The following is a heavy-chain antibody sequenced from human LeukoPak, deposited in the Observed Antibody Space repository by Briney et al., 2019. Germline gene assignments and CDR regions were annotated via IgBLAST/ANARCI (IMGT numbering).Heavy chain of an antibody. CDR3: ATDGAVAGTAYPEY. D-gene: IGHD6-19*01. CDR1: GYTFTGYY. V-gene: IGHV1-2*02. Sequence: ASLKVSCKASGYTFTGYYIYWVRQAPGQGLEWMGWINPNSGGTKYAQKFQGRVTMTRDTSISTAYMELSSLTSDDTALYYCATDGAVAGTAYPEYLGQGTLVTVSS. CDR2: INPNSGGT. J-gene: IGHJ4*02.